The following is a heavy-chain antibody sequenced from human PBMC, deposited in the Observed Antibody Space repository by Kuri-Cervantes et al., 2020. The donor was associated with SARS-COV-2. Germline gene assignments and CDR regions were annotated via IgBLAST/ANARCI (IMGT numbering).Heavy chain of an antibody. V-gene: IGHV2-70*04. Sequence: WIRQPPGKALERLARIGWDVETSRSTSLKTRLTISKDTSKNQVVLTMTNLDPVDTGTYYCARSIEPSGGFDYWGQGTLVTVSS. CDR3: ARSIEPSGGFDY. D-gene: IGHD1-26*01. CDR2: IGWDVET. J-gene: IGHJ4*02.